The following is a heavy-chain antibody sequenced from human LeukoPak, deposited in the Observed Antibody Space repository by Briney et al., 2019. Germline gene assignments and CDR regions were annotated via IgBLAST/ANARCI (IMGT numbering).Heavy chain of an antibody. V-gene: IGHV3-23*01. CDR1: GFTFSSYA. D-gene: IGHD5-24*01. CDR3: AKGDSPTYYYMDV. CDR2: ISGSGGST. J-gene: IGHJ6*03. Sequence: PGGSLRLSCAASGFTFSSYAMSWVRQAPGKGLEWVSAISGSGGSTYYADSVKGRFTISRDNSKNTLYLQMNRLRAEDTAVYYCAKGDSPTYYYMDVWGKGTTVTVSS.